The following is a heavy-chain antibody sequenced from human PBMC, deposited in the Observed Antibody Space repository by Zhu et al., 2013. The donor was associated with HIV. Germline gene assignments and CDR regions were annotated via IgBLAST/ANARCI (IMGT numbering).Heavy chain of an antibody. CDR1: GYTFTGYY. Sequence: QVQLVQSGADVRKPGASVKVSCRASGYTFTGYYIHWVRQAPGQGLEWVGWIDPRSGDTNYAQKFQGWVTMTRDTSISTAYMELSRLRSDDTAVYYCARVSMATIQGEYYYYGMDVWGQGTNGHRSP. CDR2: IDPRSGDT. J-gene: IGHJ6*02. D-gene: IGHD5-12*01. V-gene: IGHV1-2*04. CDR3: ARVSMATIQGEYYYYGMDV.